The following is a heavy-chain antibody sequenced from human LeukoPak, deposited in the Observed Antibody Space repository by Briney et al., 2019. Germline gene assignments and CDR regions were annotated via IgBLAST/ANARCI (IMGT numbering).Heavy chain of an antibody. CDR1: GFTFSNYW. D-gene: IGHD1-7*01. CDR3: AREDDWNYEDY. Sequence: HPGGSLRLSCAASGFTFSNYWMRWVRQAPGKGLEWVANIKQDGSEKYYVNSVKGRFTISRDNAKNSLYLQMNSLRAEDTAIYYCAREDDWNYEDYWGQGTLVTVSS. J-gene: IGHJ4*02. V-gene: IGHV3-7*01. CDR2: IKQDGSEK.